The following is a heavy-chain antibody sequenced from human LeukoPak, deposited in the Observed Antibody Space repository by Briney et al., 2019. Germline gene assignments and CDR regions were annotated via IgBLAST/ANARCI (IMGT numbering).Heavy chain of an antibody. J-gene: IGHJ5*02. V-gene: IGHV1-18*01. CDR1: GYTFSNYD. CDR2: ITTYNGNT. Sequence: ASVKVSFKASGYTFSNYDIIWARQAPGQGLEWMGWITTYNGNTNYAQKFQGRVTMTTDTPTSTAYMEVRSLTSDDTAVYYCARLTSERGFDPWGQGTLVTVSS. CDR3: ARLTSERGFDP. D-gene: IGHD3-10*01.